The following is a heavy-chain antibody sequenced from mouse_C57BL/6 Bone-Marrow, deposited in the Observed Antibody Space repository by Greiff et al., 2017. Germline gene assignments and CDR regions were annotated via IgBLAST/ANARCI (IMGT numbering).Heavy chain of an antibody. CDR3: ARNYYGSSHWYFDV. CDR2: IDPSDSYT. CDR1: GYTFTSYW. V-gene: IGHV1-50*01. D-gene: IGHD1-1*01. Sequence: QVQLQQPGAELVKPGASVKLSCKASGYTFTSYWMQWVKQRPGQGLEWIGEIDPSDSYTNYNQKFKGKATLTVDTSSSTADMQLSSLTSEDSAVYYCARNYYGSSHWYFDVWGTGTTVTVSS. J-gene: IGHJ1*03.